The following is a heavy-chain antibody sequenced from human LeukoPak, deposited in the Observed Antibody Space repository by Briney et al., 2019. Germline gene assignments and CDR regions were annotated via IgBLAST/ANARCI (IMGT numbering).Heavy chain of an antibody. CDR2: IYYSGST. J-gene: IGHJ4*02. Sequence: SETLSLTCTVSGGSIISSSYYWGWIRQPPGEGLEWIADIYYSGSTYYNPSLKSRVTISVDTSKNQFSLKLSSVTAADTAVYYCARRVEVRGVINERLYYFDYWGQGTLVTVSS. CDR1: GGSIISSSYY. D-gene: IGHD3-10*01. CDR3: ARRVEVRGVINERLYYFDY. V-gene: IGHV4-39*01.